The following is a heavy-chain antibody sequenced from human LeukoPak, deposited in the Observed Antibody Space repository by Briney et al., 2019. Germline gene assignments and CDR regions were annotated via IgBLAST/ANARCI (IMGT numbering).Heavy chain of an antibody. J-gene: IGHJ5*02. Sequence: GESLKISCKGSGYSFTSYWIGWVRQMPGKGLEGMGIIYSGYSDTRYSPSFQGQVTISADKSISTAYLQWSSLKASDTAMYYCARQLAFTMVRGVIIRNWFDPWGQGTLVTVSS. CDR3: ARQLAFTMVRGVIIRNWFDP. D-gene: IGHD3-10*01. V-gene: IGHV5-51*01. CDR1: GYSFTSYW. CDR2: IYSGYSDT.